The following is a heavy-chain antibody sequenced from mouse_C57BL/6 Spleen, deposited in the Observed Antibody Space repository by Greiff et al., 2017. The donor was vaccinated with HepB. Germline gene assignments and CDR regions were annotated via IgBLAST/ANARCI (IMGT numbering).Heavy chain of an antibody. CDR3: ARGRVITTVVATGSAMDY. CDR2: IYPRSGNT. D-gene: IGHD1-1*01. Sequence: VKLVESGAELARPGASVKLSCKASGYTFTSYGISWVKQRTGQGLEWIGEIYPRSGNTYYNEKFKGKATLTADKSSSTAYMELRSLTSEDSAVYFCARGRVITTVVATGSAMDYWGQGTSVTVSS. J-gene: IGHJ4*01. V-gene: IGHV1-81*01. CDR1: GYTFTSYG.